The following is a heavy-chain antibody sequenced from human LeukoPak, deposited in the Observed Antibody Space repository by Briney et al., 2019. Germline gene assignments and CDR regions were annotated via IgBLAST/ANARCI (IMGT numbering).Heavy chain of an antibody. V-gene: IGHV3-7*01. J-gene: IGHJ4*02. CDR2: INQDGSEM. CDR1: GFTFSDYW. Sequence: PGGSLRLSCAASGFTFSDYWMSWVRQAPGKGLEWVANINQDGSEMYYVDSAKGRFTVSRDNAKNSLYLQMNSLRAEDTAVYYCARGPSGYHNTGGQGTLVTVSS. CDR3: ARGPSGYHNT. D-gene: IGHD5-12*01.